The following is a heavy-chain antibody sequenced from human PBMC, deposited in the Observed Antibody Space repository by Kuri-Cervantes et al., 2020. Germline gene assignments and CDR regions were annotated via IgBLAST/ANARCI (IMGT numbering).Heavy chain of an antibody. D-gene: IGHD3-22*01. CDR3: AKDLYYDSSGYYHY. CDR1: GFTFSSYA. Sequence: GGSLRLSCAASGFTFSSYAMSWVRQAPGKGLEWVSAISGSGGSTYYADSVKGRFTISRDNAKTSLFLQMNSLRPEDTAFYYCAKDLYYDSSGYYHYWGQGTLVTVSS. J-gene: IGHJ4*02. V-gene: IGHV3-23*01. CDR2: ISGSGGST.